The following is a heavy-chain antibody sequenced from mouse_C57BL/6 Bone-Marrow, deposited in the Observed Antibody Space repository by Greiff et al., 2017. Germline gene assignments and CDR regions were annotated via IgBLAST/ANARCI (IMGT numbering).Heavy chain of an antibody. V-gene: IGHV5-4*01. Sequence: DVKLVESGGGLVKPGGSLKLSCAASGFTFSSYAMSWVRQTPEKRLEWVATISDGGSYTYYPDNVKGRFTISRDNAKNNLYLQMSHLKSEDTAMYYCARDPHNYYGSSYGYWGQGTTRTVSS. CDR2: ISDGGSYT. CDR3: ARDPHNYYGSSYGY. D-gene: IGHD1-1*01. CDR1: GFTFSSYA. J-gene: IGHJ2*01.